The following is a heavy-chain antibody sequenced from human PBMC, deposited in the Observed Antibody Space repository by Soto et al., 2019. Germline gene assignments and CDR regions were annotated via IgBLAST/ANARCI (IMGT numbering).Heavy chain of an antibody. CDR1: GGSISSYY. CDR3: ARRLPRNRAFEY. J-gene: IGHJ4*02. V-gene: IGHV4-59*08. CDR2: IYYSGST. D-gene: IGHD1-1*01. Sequence: SETLSLTCTVSGGSISSYYWSWIRQPPGKGLEWIGYIYYSGSTNYNPSLKSRVTISVDTSKNQFSLKLSSVTAADTAVYYCARRLPRNRAFEYWGQGTLVTVSS.